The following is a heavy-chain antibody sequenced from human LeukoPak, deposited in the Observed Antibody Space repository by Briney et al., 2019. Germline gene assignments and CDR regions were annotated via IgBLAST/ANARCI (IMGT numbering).Heavy chain of an antibody. J-gene: IGHJ4*02. V-gene: IGHV4-31*03. D-gene: IGHD5-18*01. CDR2: IYNSGST. CDR1: GGSISSGGYS. CDR3: ARGRYSYGWNDY. Sequence: SQTLSLTCTVSGGSISSGGYSWSWIRQHPGKGLEWIGHIYNSGSTYYNPSLKSRVTISVDTSKNQFSLKLTSVTAADTAVYYCARGRYSYGWNDYWGQGTLVTVSS.